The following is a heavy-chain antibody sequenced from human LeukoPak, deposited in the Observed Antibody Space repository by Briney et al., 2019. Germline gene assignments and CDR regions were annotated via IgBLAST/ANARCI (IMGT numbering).Heavy chain of an antibody. Sequence: PSETLFLTCSVSGGSMSSSSHYWGWVRQPPGKELQWIGSLYYSGRTFYTPSLESRVTMSIDTSKNQFSLRLSSVTAADTAVYYCARDGFYDSSGYYYNWVFDYWGQGTLVTVSS. CDR1: GGSMSSSSHY. J-gene: IGHJ4*02. D-gene: IGHD3-22*01. CDR3: ARDGFYDSSGYYYNWVFDY. V-gene: IGHV4-39*07. CDR2: LYYSGRT.